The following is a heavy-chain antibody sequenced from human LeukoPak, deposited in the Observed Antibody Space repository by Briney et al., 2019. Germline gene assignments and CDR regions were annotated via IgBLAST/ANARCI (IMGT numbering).Heavy chain of an antibody. Sequence: GGSLRLSCAASGFTFSNYAMSWVRQAPGKGLVWVSGINYRGVITYYADSVKGRFTISRDNSKNTLYLQMNGLGADDAAVYYCARDHPDSTNWFDAFDIWGRGRMVTVSS. CDR3: ARDHPDSTNWFDAFDI. CDR1: GFTFSNYA. V-gene: IGHV3-23*01. J-gene: IGHJ3*02. CDR2: INYRGVIT. D-gene: IGHD6-13*01.